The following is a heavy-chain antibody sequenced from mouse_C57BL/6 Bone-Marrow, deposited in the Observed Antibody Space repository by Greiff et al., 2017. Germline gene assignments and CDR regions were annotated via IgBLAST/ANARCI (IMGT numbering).Heavy chain of an antibody. CDR3: TTTYSN. Sequence: VQLQQSGAELVRPGASVKLSCTASGFNIKDDYMHWVKQRPEQGLEWIGWIDPENGDTEYASKFQGKATITADTSSNTAYLQLSSLPSEDTAVYYYTTTYSNWCQGTLVTVTA. J-gene: IGHJ3*01. V-gene: IGHV14-4*01. D-gene: IGHD1-1*01. CDR2: IDPENGDT. CDR1: GFNIKDDY.